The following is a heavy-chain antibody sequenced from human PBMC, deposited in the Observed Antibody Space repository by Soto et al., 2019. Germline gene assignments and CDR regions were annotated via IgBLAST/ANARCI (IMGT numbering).Heavy chain of an antibody. V-gene: IGHV3-23*01. J-gene: IGHJ4*02. CDR3: AKHCGSSSEDYFDY. CDR1: GFTFSSYA. Sequence: GGSLRLSCAAAGFTFSSYAMSWVRQAPGKGLEWVSDITSGGGTTHYADSVKGRFTISRDNSKNTLYLQMNSLRAEDTAVYYCAKHCGSSSEDYFDYWGQGTLVTVSS. D-gene: IGHD6-6*01. CDR2: ITSGGGTT.